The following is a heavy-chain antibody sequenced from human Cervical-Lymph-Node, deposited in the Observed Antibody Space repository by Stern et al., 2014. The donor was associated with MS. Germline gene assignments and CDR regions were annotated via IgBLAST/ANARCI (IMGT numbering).Heavy chain of an antibody. CDR1: GGTFSSYA. CDR3: ARASSSLLRGPPFDY. CDR2: IIPILGIA. Sequence: QVQLMQSGAEVKKPGSSVKVSCKASGGTFSSYAISWVRQAPGQGLEWMGRIIPILGIANYAQKFQGRVTITADKSTSTAYMELSSLRSEDTAVYYCARASSSLLRGPPFDYWGQGTLVTVSS. D-gene: IGHD6-6*01. V-gene: IGHV1-69*04. J-gene: IGHJ4*02.